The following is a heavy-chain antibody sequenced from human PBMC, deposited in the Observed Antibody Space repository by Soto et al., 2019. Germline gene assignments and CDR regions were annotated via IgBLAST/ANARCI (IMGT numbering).Heavy chain of an antibody. Sequence: PGGSLRLSCAASGFTFSSYAMSWVRQAPGKGLEWVSAISGSGGSAYYADSVKGRFTISRDNSKNTLYLQMNSLRAEDTAVYYCASSLTGGGTRVAARPYYYYGMDVWGQGTTVTVSS. CDR1: GFTFSSYA. CDR3: ASSLTGGGTRVAARPYYYYGMDV. V-gene: IGHV3-23*01. D-gene: IGHD6-6*01. CDR2: ISGSGGSA. J-gene: IGHJ6*02.